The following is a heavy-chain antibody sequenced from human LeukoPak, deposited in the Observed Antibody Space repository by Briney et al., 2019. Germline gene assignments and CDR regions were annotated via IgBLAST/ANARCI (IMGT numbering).Heavy chain of an antibody. CDR3: ARHPREPYDSRGLNWFDP. Sequence: PGGSLRLSCVASGFTFSSYWMSWVRQAPGKGLEWVANIRQDGSEEYYVDSVKGRFTISRDNAKNSLYLQMNSLRAEDTAVYYCARHPREPYDSRGLNWFDPWGQGNLVNVSS. D-gene: IGHD3-22*01. V-gene: IGHV3-7*01. CDR2: IRQDGSEE. J-gene: IGHJ5*02. CDR1: GFTFSSYW.